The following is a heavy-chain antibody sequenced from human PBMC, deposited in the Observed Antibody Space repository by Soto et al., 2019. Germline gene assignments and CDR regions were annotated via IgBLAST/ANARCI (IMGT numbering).Heavy chain of an antibody. CDR3: AKGDNGDYLYYYYYMDV. D-gene: IGHD4-17*01. CDR1: GFTFSSYA. J-gene: IGHJ6*03. Sequence: GGSLRLSCAASGFTFSSYAMSWVRQAPGKRLEWVSAISGSGGSTYYADSVKGRFTISRDNSKNTLYLQMNSLRAEDTAFYYCAKGDNGDYLYYYYYMDVWGKGTTVTVSS. CDR2: ISGSGGST. V-gene: IGHV3-23*01.